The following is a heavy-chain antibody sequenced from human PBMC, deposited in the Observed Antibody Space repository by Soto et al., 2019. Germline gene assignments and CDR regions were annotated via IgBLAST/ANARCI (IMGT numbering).Heavy chain of an antibody. CDR2: IYHSGRT. CDR1: GGSISSDEYY. Sequence: SETLSLTCTVSGGSISSDEYYWSWIRQPPGQGLEWIGYIYHSGRTSYNPSLESRLTISIDTSKNQFSLKLRSVSAADTAVYYCARDRSNSPDYFDQWSQGTLVTVSS. CDR3: ARDRSNSPDYFDQ. D-gene: IGHD6-6*01. V-gene: IGHV4-30-4*01. J-gene: IGHJ4*02.